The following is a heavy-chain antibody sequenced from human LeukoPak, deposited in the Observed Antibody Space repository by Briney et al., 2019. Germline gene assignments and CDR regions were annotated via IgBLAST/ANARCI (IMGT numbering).Heavy chain of an antibody. CDR2: IWYDGSNK. CDR3: ARNQRYFDY. Sequence: GGSLRLSCAASGFTFSDYWMHWVRQAPGKGLEWVAVIWYDGSNKFYADSVKGRFTISRDNSKNTLYLQMNSLRAEDTAVYYCARNQRYFDYWGQGTLVTVSS. D-gene: IGHD1-14*01. V-gene: IGHV3-33*08. CDR1: GFTFSDYW. J-gene: IGHJ4*02.